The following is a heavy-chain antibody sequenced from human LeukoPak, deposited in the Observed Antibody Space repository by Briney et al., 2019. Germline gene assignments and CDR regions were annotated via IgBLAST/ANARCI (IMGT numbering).Heavy chain of an antibody. V-gene: IGHV3-53*01. CDR2: IYSGGST. Sequence: GGSLRLSCAASGFTFWSYAMSWVRQAPGKGLEWVSVIYSGGSTYYADSVKGRFTISRDNSKNTLYLQVNSLRAEDTAVYYCARSYCSGGSCYSGEDAFDIWGQGTMVTVSS. CDR3: ARSYCSGGSCYSGEDAFDI. J-gene: IGHJ3*02. CDR1: GFTFWSYA. D-gene: IGHD2-15*01.